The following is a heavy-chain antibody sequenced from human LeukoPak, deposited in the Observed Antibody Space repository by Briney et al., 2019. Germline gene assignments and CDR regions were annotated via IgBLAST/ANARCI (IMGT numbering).Heavy chain of an antibody. CDR1: GGSFSGYY. Sequence: SETLSLTCAVYGGSFSGYYWSWIRQPPGKGLERIGEINHSGSTNYNPSLKSRVTISVDTSKNQFSLKLSSVTAADTAVYYCARGLQWLVKYYFDYWGQGTLVTVSS. V-gene: IGHV4-34*01. CDR3: ARGLQWLVKYYFDY. D-gene: IGHD6-19*01. J-gene: IGHJ4*02. CDR2: INHSGST.